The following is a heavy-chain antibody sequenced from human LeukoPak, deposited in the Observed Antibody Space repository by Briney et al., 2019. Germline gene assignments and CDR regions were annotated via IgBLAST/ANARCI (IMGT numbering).Heavy chain of an antibody. CDR2: IYYSGST. V-gene: IGHV4-39*07. Sequence: SETLSLTCTVSGGSISSSSYYWGWIRQPPGKGLEWIGSIYYSGSTYYNPSLKSRVTISVDTSKNQFSLKLSSVTAADTAVYYCARVQTLWVGGLTGYSRSDAFDIWGQGTMVTVSS. CDR3: ARVQTLWVGGLTGYSRSDAFDI. J-gene: IGHJ3*02. CDR1: GGSISSSSYY. D-gene: IGHD3-9*01.